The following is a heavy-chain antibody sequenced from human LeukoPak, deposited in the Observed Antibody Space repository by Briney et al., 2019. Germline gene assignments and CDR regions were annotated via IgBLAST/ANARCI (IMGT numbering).Heavy chain of an antibody. CDR3: ASILAPPLKDYYYGMDV. V-gene: IGHV1-3*01. J-gene: IGHJ6*02. Sequence: ASVKVSCKASGGTFSSYAISWVRQAPGQGLEWMGWINAGNGNTKYSQKFQGRVTITRDTSASTAYMELSSLRSEDTAVYYCASILAPPLKDYYYGMDVWGQGTTVTVSS. CDR2: INAGNGNT. CDR1: GGTFSSYA.